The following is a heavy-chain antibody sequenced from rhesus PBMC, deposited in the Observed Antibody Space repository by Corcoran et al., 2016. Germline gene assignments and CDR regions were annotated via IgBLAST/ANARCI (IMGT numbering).Heavy chain of an antibody. CDR1: GFSFSDYY. V-gene: IGHV3-178*01. Sequence: EVQLVESGGGLAKPGGSLRLSCAASGFSFSDYYMYWVRQAPGKGLEWVSRISNGGGRTYYPDSVKGRFTISRDNAKNTLYLQMNSPRAEDTAVYYCARGTYYFDYWGQGVLVTVSS. J-gene: IGHJ4*01. CDR3: ARGTYYFDY. CDR2: ISNGGGRT.